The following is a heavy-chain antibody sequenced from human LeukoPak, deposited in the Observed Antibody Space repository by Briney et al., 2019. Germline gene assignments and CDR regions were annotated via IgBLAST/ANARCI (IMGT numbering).Heavy chain of an antibody. D-gene: IGHD6-19*01. CDR3: AKGYRTAVADLYYFDY. CDR2: ISGSGGST. CDR1: GFTFSRNA. J-gene: IGHJ4*02. Sequence: GGSLRLSCAASGFTFSRNAMSWVRQAPGKGLEWVSGISGSGGSTYYADSVKGRFTISRDNSKNTLYLQVNSLRAEDTAVYYCAKGYRTAVADLYYFDYWGQGTLVTVSS. V-gene: IGHV3-23*01.